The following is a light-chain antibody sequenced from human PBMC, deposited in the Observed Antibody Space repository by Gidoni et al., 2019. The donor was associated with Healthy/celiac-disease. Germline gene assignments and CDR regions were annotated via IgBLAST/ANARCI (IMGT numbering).Light chain of an antibody. Sequence: SYELTQPPSVSVSPGQTARITCSGDALPKQYAYWYQQKPGQAPVLVIYKDSERPSGIPERFSGSSSGTTDTLTISGVQAEDEADYYCQSADSSGTQGVFGGGTKLTVL. CDR2: KDS. CDR1: ALPKQY. J-gene: IGLJ3*02. CDR3: QSADSSGTQGV. V-gene: IGLV3-25*03.